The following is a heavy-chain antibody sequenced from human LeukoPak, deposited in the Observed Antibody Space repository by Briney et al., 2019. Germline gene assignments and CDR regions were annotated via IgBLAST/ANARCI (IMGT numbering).Heavy chain of an antibody. Sequence: PGGSLRLSCAVSGFTFSSHWMSWVRQAPGKGLEWVANINQDGSQRYYVDSAKGRFTISSDNAKNSLYLQMGSLRVEDTAVYYCARDGFDAGIYFDYWGQGALVIVSS. CDR3: ARDGFDAGIYFDY. CDR2: INQDGSQR. D-gene: IGHD3-9*01. J-gene: IGHJ4*02. V-gene: IGHV3-7*01. CDR1: GFTFSSHW.